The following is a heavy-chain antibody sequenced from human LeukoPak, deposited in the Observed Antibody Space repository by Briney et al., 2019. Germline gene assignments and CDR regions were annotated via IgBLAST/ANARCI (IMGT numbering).Heavy chain of an antibody. CDR2: ITSSSNYT. Sequence: GGSLRLSCAASGFTFSIYSMNWVRQAPGKGLEWLSSITSSSNYTYYADSVKGRFTISRDNVQNSLYLQMNSLRAEDTAMYYCARDRGYFGNWGQGTLVTVSS. J-gene: IGHJ4*02. CDR3: ARDRGYFGN. V-gene: IGHV3-21*01. CDR1: GFTFSIYS.